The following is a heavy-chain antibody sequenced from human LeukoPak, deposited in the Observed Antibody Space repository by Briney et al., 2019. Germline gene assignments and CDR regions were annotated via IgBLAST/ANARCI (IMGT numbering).Heavy chain of an antibody. J-gene: IGHJ6*02. V-gene: IGHV3-30*04. CDR1: GFTFSSYA. CDR3: ARESEYYYGSGRNSPYYYYGMDV. CDR2: ISYDGSNK. Sequence: PGRSLRLSCAASGFTFSSYAMHWVRQAPGKGLEWVAVISYDGSNKYYADSVKGRFTISRDNSKNTLYLQMNSLRAEDTAVYYCARESEYYYGSGRNSPYYYYGMDVWGQGTTVTVSS. D-gene: IGHD3-10*01.